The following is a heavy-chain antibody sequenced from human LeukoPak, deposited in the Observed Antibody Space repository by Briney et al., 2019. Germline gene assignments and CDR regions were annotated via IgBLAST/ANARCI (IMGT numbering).Heavy chain of an antibody. CDR1: GFSLTSNG. J-gene: IGHJ4*02. CDR2: ISHDGNKK. CDR3: ARDGYGDYVFDY. V-gene: IGHV3-30*03. Sequence: GGSLRLSCAASGFSLTSNGMHWVRQAPGKGLEWVAFISHDGNKKYYADSVKGRFTVSRDSSKSTLFLQMNSLRAEDTAVYYCARDGYGDYVFDYWGQGTLVTVSS. D-gene: IGHD4-17*01.